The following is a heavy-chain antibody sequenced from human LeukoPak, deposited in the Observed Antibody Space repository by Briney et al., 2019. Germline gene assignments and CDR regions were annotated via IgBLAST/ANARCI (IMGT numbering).Heavy chain of an antibody. CDR3: ARGRFMITFGGVIAHTTALFDY. CDR1: GGSFSGYY. Sequence: SETLSLTCAVSGGSFSGYYWSWIRQPPGKGLEWIGEINHSGSTNYNPSLKSRVTISVDTSKNQFSLKLSSVTAADTAVYYCARGRFMITFGGVIAHTTALFDYWGQGTLVTVSS. J-gene: IGHJ4*02. D-gene: IGHD3-16*02. CDR2: INHSGST. V-gene: IGHV4-34*01.